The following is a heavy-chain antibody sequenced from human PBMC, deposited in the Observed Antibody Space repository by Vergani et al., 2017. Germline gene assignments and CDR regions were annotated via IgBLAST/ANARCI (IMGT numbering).Heavy chain of an antibody. CDR1: GFSLSTSGVG. CDR3: AHSGLAVVNDY. D-gene: IGHD4-23*01. Sequence: QITLKESGPTLVKPPQTLTLTCTFSGFSLSTSGVGVGWIRQPPGKAMEWLALIYWDDDKRYSPSLKSRLTITKDTSKHQVVLTMTNMDPVDTSTYYCAHSGLAVVNDYWGQGTLVTVSS. CDR2: IYWDDDK. V-gene: IGHV2-5*02. J-gene: IGHJ4*02.